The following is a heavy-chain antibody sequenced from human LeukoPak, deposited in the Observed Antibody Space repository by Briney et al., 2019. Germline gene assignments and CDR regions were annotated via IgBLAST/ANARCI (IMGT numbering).Heavy chain of an antibody. CDR1: GFTFSSYA. Sequence: GGSLRLSCAASGFTFSSYAMSWVRQAPGKGLEWVSAISGSGGSTYYADSVKGRFTISRDNSKNPLYLQMNSLRAEDTAVYYCAKQGWGRNIGAGNFDYWGQGTLVTVSS. J-gene: IGHJ4*02. V-gene: IGHV3-23*01. CDR2: ISGSGGST. D-gene: IGHD3-10*01. CDR3: AKQGWGRNIGAGNFDY.